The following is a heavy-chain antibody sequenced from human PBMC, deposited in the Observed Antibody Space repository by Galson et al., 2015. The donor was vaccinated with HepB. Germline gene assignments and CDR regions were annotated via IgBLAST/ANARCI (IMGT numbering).Heavy chain of an antibody. Sequence: SVKVSCKASGYTFTNYPIHWVRQAPGQGLEWMAWINADNGNTKYLQKFRGRVTITRDTSASTAYMEVSSLTSEDTAIYYCARWRFGEFDYYFDYWGQGTLVTVSS. CDR2: INADNGNT. D-gene: IGHD3-10*01. CDR3: ARWRFGEFDYYFDY. V-gene: IGHV1-3*01. J-gene: IGHJ4*02. CDR1: GYTFTNYP.